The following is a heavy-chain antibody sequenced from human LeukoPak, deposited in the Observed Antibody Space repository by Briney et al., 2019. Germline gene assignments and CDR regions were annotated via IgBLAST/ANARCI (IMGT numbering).Heavy chain of an antibody. V-gene: IGHV3-48*02. D-gene: IGHD6-13*01. J-gene: IGHJ4*02. Sequence: GGSLRLSCAASGFTFSSYSMNWVRQAPGKGLEWVSYISSSSTIYYADSVKGRFTISRDNAKNSLYLQMNSLRDEDTAVYYCARGRAGQFDYWGQGTLVTVSS. CDR2: ISSSSTI. CDR3: ARGRAGQFDY. CDR1: GFTFSSYS.